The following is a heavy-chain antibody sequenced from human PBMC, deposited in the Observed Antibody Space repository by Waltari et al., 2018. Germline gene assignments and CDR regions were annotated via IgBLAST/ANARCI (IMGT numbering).Heavy chain of an antibody. V-gene: IGHV3-21*06. Sequence: EVQLVESGGGLVKPGGSLRLSCTASGCTFSDFSMNWVRQRPGKGLEWVSSIATNSIFEFYADSVMGRFTISRDNAKNSLYLQLNSLRDEDTAVYYCARDAGNYMDVWGEGTTVTVSS. CDR2: IATNSIFE. CDR3: ARDAGNYMDV. J-gene: IGHJ6*03. CDR1: GCTFSDFS. D-gene: IGHD3-10*01.